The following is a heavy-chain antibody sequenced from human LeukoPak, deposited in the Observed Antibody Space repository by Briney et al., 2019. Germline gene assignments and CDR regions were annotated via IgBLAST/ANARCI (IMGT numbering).Heavy chain of an antibody. J-gene: IGHJ4*02. CDR1: GFTFSSYG. D-gene: IGHD5-18*01. V-gene: IGHV3-30*18. CDR2: ISYDGGNK. CDR3: AKDVDTAMVYYFDY. Sequence: GGSLRLSCAASGFTFSSYGMHWVRQAPGKGLEWVAVISYDGGNKYYADSVKGRFTISRDNSKNTLYLQMNSLRAEDTAVYYCAKDVDTAMVYYFDYWGQGTLVTVSS.